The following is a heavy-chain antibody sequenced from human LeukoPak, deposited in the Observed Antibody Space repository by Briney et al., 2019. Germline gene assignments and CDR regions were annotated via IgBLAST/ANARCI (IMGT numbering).Heavy chain of an antibody. CDR3: ARGRRYCSGGSCFRKNYFDY. J-gene: IGHJ4*02. CDR1: GGSVSGYY. CDR2: INHSGST. V-gene: IGHV4-34*01. D-gene: IGHD2-15*01. Sequence: SHTLSLTCALYGGSVSGYYWSWIRQPPRKGLEWNGEINHSGSTNYNPSLKSRVTISVDTSKNQLSRKLSSVTAADTAVYYCARGRRYCSGGSCFRKNYFDYWGQGTLVTVSS.